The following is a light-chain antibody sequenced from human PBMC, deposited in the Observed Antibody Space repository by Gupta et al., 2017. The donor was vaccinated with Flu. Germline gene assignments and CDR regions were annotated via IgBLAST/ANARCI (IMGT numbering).Light chain of an antibody. J-gene: IGKJ3*01. CDR1: ENIDSRH. Sequence: EVVLTQSPVTLSVSPGEGATLSCRASENIDSRHLAWYQHRHGQPPRLLIYGASRRPLGIPDRFSGSGSGTDFALIISRLEPEDYFALYYCQFYGSSPLFTFGPGTRVDF. CDR3: QFYGSSPLFT. CDR2: GAS. V-gene: IGKV3-20*01.